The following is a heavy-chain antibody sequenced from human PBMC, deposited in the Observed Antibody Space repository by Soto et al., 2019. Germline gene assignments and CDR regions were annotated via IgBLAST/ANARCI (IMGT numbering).Heavy chain of an antibody. CDR3: ARENSYSLDV. V-gene: IGHV3-74*01. D-gene: IGHD1-26*01. CDR1: GFSFSSYF. CDR2: VPGDGSRA. J-gene: IGHJ6*02. Sequence: EVQLVESGGGSVQPGGSLRLSCAASGFSFSSYFMAWVRQAPGEGLVSVSHVPGDGSRASYADSVRGRFTISRDNAKNTLYLQMDSLRDEDTAIYYCARENSYSLDVWGQGTTVTVSS.